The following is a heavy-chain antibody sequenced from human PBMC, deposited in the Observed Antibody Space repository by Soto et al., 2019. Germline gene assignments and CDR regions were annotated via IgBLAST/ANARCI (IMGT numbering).Heavy chain of an antibody. J-gene: IGHJ4*02. CDR1: GGTFSSYT. V-gene: IGHV1-69*04. Sequence: SVKVSCKASGGTFSSYTISWERQAPGQGLEWMGRIIPILGIANYAQKFQGRVTITADKSTSTAYMELSSLRSEDTAVYYCARDEQQQLDYNFDYWGQGTLVTVSS. CDR3: ARDEQQQLDYNFDY. CDR2: IIPILGIA. D-gene: IGHD6-13*01.